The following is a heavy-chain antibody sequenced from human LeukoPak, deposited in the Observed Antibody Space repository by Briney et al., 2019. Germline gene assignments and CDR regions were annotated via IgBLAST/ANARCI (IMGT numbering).Heavy chain of an antibody. V-gene: IGHV1-2*02. CDR3: ARDVSAGGTNWFDP. CDR1: GYTFTGYY. Sequence: ASVKVSCKASGYTFTGYYIHWVRQAPGKGLAWMGWINPNSGGPNYAQKFQGRVTMTRDTSISTAYMEMSRLRSDDTAVYYCARDVSAGGTNWFDPWGQGTLVTVSS. CDR2: INPNSGGP. J-gene: IGHJ5*02. D-gene: IGHD3-16*01.